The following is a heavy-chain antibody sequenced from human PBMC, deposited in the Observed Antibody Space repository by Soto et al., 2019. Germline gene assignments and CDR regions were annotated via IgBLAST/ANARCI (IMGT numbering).Heavy chain of an antibody. D-gene: IGHD5-18*01. J-gene: IGHJ6*02. CDR2: VHPSGST. CDR1: SASLGDPY. V-gene: IGHV4-34*01. Sequence: SETLSLTCAVFSASLGDPYWAWIRQSPDKGLEWIGEVHPSGSTDYNPSPKTRLTLSLATSKNHFSLNVASVTAADTAVYFCARGKPSGYRFGPRNFFYYGLDVWGPGTTVTVSS. CDR3: ARGKPSGYRFGPRNFFYYGLDV.